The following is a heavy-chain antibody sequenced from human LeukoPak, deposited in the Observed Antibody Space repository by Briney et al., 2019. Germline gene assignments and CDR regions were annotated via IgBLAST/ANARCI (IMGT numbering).Heavy chain of an antibody. Sequence: SVKVSCKASGGTFSSYAISWVRQAPGQGLEWMGRIIPILGIANYAQKFQGRVTITADKSTSTAYMELSSLRSEDTAVYYCAEGAYYYDSSSSLDYWGQGTLVTVSS. J-gene: IGHJ4*02. CDR1: GGTFSSYA. CDR3: AEGAYYYDSSSSLDY. V-gene: IGHV1-69*04. CDR2: IIPILGIA. D-gene: IGHD3-22*01.